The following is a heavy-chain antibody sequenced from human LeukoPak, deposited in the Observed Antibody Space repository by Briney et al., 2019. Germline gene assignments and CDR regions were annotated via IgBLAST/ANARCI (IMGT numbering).Heavy chain of an antibody. CDR1: GFTFDDYD. CDR3: ARRAESEGPCFDY. Sequence: GGSLRLSCTASGFTFDDYDMNWVRQAPGKGLEWVSGISWDGDKTTYADSVKGQFTISRDNAKNSLYLQMNGLISVDTAFYYCARRAESEGPCFDYWGQGTLVTVSS. CDR2: ISWDGDKT. V-gene: IGHV3-20*04. J-gene: IGHJ4*02.